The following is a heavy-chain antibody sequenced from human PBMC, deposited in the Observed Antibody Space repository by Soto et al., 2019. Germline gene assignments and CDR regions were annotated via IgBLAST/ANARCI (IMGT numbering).Heavy chain of an antibody. Sequence: ETLSLTCTVSGGSISSSSYYWGWIRQPPGKGLEWIGSIYYSGSTYYNPSLKSRVTISVDTSKNQFSLKLSSVTAADTAVSYCARQNLAQGYYYGMDVSGQGTTVTVSS. CDR2: IYYSGST. J-gene: IGHJ6*02. CDR1: GGSISSSSYY. CDR3: ARQNLAQGYYYGMDV. V-gene: IGHV4-39*01.